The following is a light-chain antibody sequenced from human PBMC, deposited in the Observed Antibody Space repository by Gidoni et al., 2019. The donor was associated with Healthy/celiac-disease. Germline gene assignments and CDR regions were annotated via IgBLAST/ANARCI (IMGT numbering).Light chain of an antibody. Sequence: DLQMTQSPSSLSASVGDRVTITCRASQAIGIYLAWYQQKAGKVPKLLIFGASTLQSGVPSRFSGGGSGTDFTLTISGLQPEDVATYYCQTYNSAPQWTFGQGTKVEIK. J-gene: IGKJ1*01. V-gene: IGKV1-27*01. CDR2: GAS. CDR1: QAIGIY. CDR3: QTYNSAPQWT.